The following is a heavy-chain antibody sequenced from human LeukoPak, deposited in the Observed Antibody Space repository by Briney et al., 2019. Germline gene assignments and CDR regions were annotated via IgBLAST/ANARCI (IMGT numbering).Heavy chain of an antibody. V-gene: IGHV3-30*02. CDR1: GFTFSNYG. CDR2: IRYDGSNK. J-gene: IGHJ3*02. D-gene: IGHD3-22*01. CDR3: AKNQDSSGYPDAFDI. Sequence: GGSLKLSCAASGFTFSNYGMHWVRQAPGKGLEWVAFIRYDGSNKYYADSVKGRFTISRDNSKNTLYLQMNSLRAEDTAVYYCAKNQDSSGYPDAFDIWGQGTMVTVSS.